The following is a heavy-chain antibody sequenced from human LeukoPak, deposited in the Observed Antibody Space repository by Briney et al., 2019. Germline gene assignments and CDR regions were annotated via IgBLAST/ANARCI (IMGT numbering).Heavy chain of an antibody. Sequence: PSETLSLTCTVSGGSISSYYWSWIRQPAGKGLEWIGRIYTSGSTNYNPSLKSRVTMSVDTSKNQFSLKLSSVTAADTAVYYCARETYYDILTGYYITNWFDPWGQGTLVTVSS. CDR1: GGSISSYY. CDR3: ARETYYDILTGYYITNWFDP. J-gene: IGHJ5*02. CDR2: IYTSGST. V-gene: IGHV4-4*07. D-gene: IGHD3-9*01.